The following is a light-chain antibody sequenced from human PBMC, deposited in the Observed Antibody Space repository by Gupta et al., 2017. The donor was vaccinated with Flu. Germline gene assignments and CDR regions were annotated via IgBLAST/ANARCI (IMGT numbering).Light chain of an antibody. CDR1: NIGSKS. CDR2: DDT. CDR3: QVWHNSDHQVV. V-gene: IGLV3-21*02. J-gene: IGLJ2*01. Sequence: SYVLTQPPSVSVAPGQTARITWGGDNIGSKSVHWYQQEPGQAPVLVVYDDTARPSGIPERFSGSNSGNTATLTISRVEAGDEAAYYCQVWHNSDHQVVFGGGTKLTVL.